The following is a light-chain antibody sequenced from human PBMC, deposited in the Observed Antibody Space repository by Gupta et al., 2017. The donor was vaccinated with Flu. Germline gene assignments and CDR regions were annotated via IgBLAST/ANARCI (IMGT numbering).Light chain of an antibody. Sequence: DIQMTQSPSTLSASVGDRVTITCRASQSISSWLAWYQQKPEKAPKLLIYKSSILQSGVPSRFSGSGSGTEFTLTISSLQPDDFAAYYCQQDEDCPLTFGGGTKVEIK. J-gene: IGKJ4*01. CDR1: QSISSW. CDR2: KSS. CDR3: QQDEDCPLT. V-gene: IGKV1-5*03.